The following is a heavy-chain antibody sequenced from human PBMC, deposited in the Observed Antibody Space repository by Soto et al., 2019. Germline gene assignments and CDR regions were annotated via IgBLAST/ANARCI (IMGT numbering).Heavy chain of an antibody. D-gene: IGHD2-2*01. CDR3: AKSPYCSSTSCYARPSYMDV. CDR2: ISGSGGST. J-gene: IGHJ6*03. Sequence: PGGSLRLSCAASGFTFSSYAMSWVRQAPGKGLEWVSAISGSGGSTYYADSVKGRFTISRDNSKNTLYLQMNSLRAEDTAVYYCAKSPYCSSTSCYARPSYMDVWGKGTTVTVSS. CDR1: GFTFSSYA. V-gene: IGHV3-23*01.